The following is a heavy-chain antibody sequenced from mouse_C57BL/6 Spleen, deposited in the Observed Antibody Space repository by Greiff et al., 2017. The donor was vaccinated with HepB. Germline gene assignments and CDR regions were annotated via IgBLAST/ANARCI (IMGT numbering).Heavy chain of an antibody. D-gene: IGHD1-1*01. CDR1: GFTFTDYY. CDR3: AGGDTTVVATDY. Sequence: EVKLMESGGGLVQPGGSLSLSCAASGFTFTDYYMSWVRQPPGKALEWLGFIRNKANGYTTEYSASVKGRFTISRDNSQSILYLQMNALRAEDSATYYCAGGDTTVVATDYWGQGTTLTVSS. J-gene: IGHJ2*01. V-gene: IGHV7-3*01. CDR2: IRNKANGYTT.